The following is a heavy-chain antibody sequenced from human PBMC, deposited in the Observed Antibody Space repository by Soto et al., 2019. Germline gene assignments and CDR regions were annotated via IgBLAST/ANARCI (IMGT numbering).Heavy chain of an antibody. D-gene: IGHD3-10*01. CDR2: LYWDDKK. J-gene: IGHJ5*02. CDR1: GFSLSTTGAG. CDR3: VSGSFPKWFDP. V-gene: IGHV2-5*02. Sequence: QITLKESGPTLVKPTQTLTLTCTFSGFSLSTTGAGVGWIRQPPGKALEWLALLYWDDKKTYSPSLKSRLTITKDTSKNPVILTMTNMGPVGTARYDCVSGSFPKWFDPWGQGTLVTVSS.